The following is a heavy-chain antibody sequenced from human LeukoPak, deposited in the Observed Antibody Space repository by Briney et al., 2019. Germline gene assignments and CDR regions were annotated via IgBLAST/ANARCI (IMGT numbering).Heavy chain of an antibody. V-gene: IGHV3-7*03. CDR1: GFSLSGYW. Sequence: PGGSLRLSCAASGFSLSGYWMTWVRQAPGKGLEWVANINRDGSQKNHVDSVQGRFTISRDNSKNTLYLQLNSLRAEDTAVYYCAKVLGSGYFEYYFDYWGQGTLVTVSS. D-gene: IGHD5-12*01. CDR2: INRDGSQK. CDR3: AKVLGSGYFEYYFDY. J-gene: IGHJ4*02.